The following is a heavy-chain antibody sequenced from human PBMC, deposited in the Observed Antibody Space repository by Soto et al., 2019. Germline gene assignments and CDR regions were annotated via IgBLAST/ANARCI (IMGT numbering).Heavy chain of an antibody. CDR1: GFTFSSYW. D-gene: IGHD1-26*01. CDR3: AKSYGRVNYYYGMDV. CDR2: IKQDGSEK. V-gene: IGHV3-7*01. J-gene: IGHJ6*02. Sequence: GGSLRLSCAASGFTFSSYWMSWVRQAPGKGLEWVANIKQDGSEKYYVDSVKGRFTISRDNAKNSLYLQMNSLRAEDTAVYYCAKSYGRVNYYYGMDVWGQGTTVTVSS.